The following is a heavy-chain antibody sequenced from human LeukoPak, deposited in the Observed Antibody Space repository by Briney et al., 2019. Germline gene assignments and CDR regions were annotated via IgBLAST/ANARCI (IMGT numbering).Heavy chain of an antibody. Sequence: SETLSLTCTVSGGSISSYYWSWIRQPPGKELEWIGYIYTSGSTNYNPSLKSRVTISVDTSKNQFSLKLSSVTAADTAVYYCAKGAYRTTVVTIPIDYWGQGTLVTVSS. J-gene: IGHJ4*02. CDR3: AKGAYRTTVVTIPIDY. D-gene: IGHD4-23*01. CDR1: GGSISSYY. CDR2: IYTSGST. V-gene: IGHV4-4*09.